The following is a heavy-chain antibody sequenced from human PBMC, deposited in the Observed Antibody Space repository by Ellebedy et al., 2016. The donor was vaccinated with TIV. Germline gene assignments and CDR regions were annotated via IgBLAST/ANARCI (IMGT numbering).Heavy chain of an antibody. Sequence: SVKVSCXASGGTFSSYAISWVRQAPGQGLEWMGGIIPIFGTANYAQKFQGRVTITADESTSTAYMELSSLRSEDTAVYYCASLGYCSGGSCDYWGQGTLVTVSS. CDR2: IIPIFGTA. CDR3: ASLGYCSGGSCDY. V-gene: IGHV1-69*13. D-gene: IGHD2-15*01. J-gene: IGHJ4*02. CDR1: GGTFSSYA.